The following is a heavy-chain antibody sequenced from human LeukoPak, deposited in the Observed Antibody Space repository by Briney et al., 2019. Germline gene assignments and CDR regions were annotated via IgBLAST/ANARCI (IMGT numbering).Heavy chain of an antibody. V-gene: IGHV4-59*08. CDR1: GGSISNYY. CDR2: IYYSGST. Sequence: SETLSLTCTASGGSISNYYWSWLRQPPGKGLEWIGYIYYSGSTNYSPSLKSRVTISVDASKNQFSLKLFSVTAADTAVYYCARHSYYYDSSGYYYFDYWGQGTLVTVSS. D-gene: IGHD3-22*01. CDR3: ARHSYYYDSSGYYYFDY. J-gene: IGHJ4*02.